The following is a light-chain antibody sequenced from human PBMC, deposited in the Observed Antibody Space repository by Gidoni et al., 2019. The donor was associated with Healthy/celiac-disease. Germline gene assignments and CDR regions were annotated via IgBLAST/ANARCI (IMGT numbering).Light chain of an antibody. CDR1: QSVSSY. V-gene: IGKV3-11*01. CDR2: DAS. Sequence: EIVLTPSPATLSLSPGESAHLSCRASQSVSSYLAWSQQKPGQAPRLLIYDASNRATGIPARFSGSGSGTDFTLTISSLEPEDFAVYYCQQRSNWLYTFGQGTKLEIK. J-gene: IGKJ2*01. CDR3: QQRSNWLYT.